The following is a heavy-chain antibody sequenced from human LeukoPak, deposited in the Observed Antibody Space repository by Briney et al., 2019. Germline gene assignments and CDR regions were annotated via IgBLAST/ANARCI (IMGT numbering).Heavy chain of an antibody. Sequence: PGGSLRLSCAASGFTFSSYEMNWVRQAPGKGLEWVSAISGSGGSTYYADSVKGRFTISRDNSKNTLYLQMNSLRAEDTAVYYCAKDEYCSGGSCYLWVYWGQGTLVTASS. CDR2: ISGSGGST. V-gene: IGHV3-23*01. CDR3: AKDEYCSGGSCYLWVY. J-gene: IGHJ4*02. CDR1: GFTFSSYE. D-gene: IGHD2-15*01.